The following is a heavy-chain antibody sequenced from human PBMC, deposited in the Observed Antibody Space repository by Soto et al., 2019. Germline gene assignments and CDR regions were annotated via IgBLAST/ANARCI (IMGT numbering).Heavy chain of an antibody. CDR3: ATDRGEYYYGSGRYWFDP. Sequence: QVQLVQSGAEVKKPGSSVKVSCKASGGTFSSYAISWVRQAPGQGLEWMGGIIPIFGTANYAQKFQGRVTITADEFTSTAYMELSSLRSEDTAVYYCATDRGEYYYGSGRYWFDPWGQGTLVTVSS. CDR1: GGTFSSYA. D-gene: IGHD3-10*01. CDR2: IIPIFGTA. V-gene: IGHV1-69*01. J-gene: IGHJ5*02.